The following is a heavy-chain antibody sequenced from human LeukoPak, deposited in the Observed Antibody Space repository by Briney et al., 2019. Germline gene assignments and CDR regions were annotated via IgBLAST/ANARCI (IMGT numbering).Heavy chain of an antibody. Sequence: ASVKVSCKASGYTFTSYYMHWVRQAPGQGLEWMGIINPSGGSTSYAQKFQGRVTMTRDMSTSTVYMELSSLRSEDTAVYYCARVKSSRYYDSSGYRWFDPWGQGTLVTVSS. J-gene: IGHJ5*02. D-gene: IGHD3-22*01. CDR2: INPSGGST. V-gene: IGHV1-46*01. CDR1: GYTFTSYY. CDR3: ARVKSSRYYDSSGYRWFDP.